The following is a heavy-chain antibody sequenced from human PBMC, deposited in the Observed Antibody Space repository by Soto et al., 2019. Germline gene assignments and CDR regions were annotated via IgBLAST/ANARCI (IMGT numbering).Heavy chain of an antibody. CDR2: IIPLYGTV. Sequence: QAHLAQSGAEVKKPGSSVTVFCKASGGTFNSYGISWVRQAPGQGLDWMGVIIPLYGTVNYAQKFQGRVSITADKSTSTAYMDLNSLRSDDTAVYYCARVRVIRGVIPSHFGLWGQGTQVTVSS. CDR1: GGTFNSYG. J-gene: IGHJ4*02. V-gene: IGHV1-69*06. CDR3: ARVRVIRGVIPSHFGL. D-gene: IGHD3-10*01.